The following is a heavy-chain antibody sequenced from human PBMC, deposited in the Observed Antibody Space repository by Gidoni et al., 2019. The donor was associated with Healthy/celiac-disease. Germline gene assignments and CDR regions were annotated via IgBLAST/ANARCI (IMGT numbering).Heavy chain of an antibody. CDR1: GSSFTSYW. J-gene: IGHJ4*02. Sequence: EVQLVQSGAEVKKPGESLKISCKGSGSSFTSYWTGWVRQMPGKGLEWMGIIYPGDSDTRYSPSFQGQVTISADKSISTAYLQWSSLKASDTAMYYCARQGGRYCGGDCYSVVDYWGQGTLVTVSS. D-gene: IGHD2-21*02. V-gene: IGHV5-51*01. CDR3: ARQGGRYCGGDCYSVVDY. CDR2: IYPGDSDT.